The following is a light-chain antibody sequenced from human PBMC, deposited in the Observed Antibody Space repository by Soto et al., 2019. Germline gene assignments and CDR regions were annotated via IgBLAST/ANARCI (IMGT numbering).Light chain of an antibody. V-gene: IGKV3-20*01. CDR2: GAS. J-gene: IGKJ2*02. Sequence: EIVLTQSPGTLSLSPGERATLSCRASQSVSSSYLAWYQHKPGQAPRLLIYGASSRANGIPDRFSGSGSGTDFPITISRLEPEDFAVYYCQQCGSSPRTFGQGTKLEIK. CDR1: QSVSSSY. CDR3: QQCGSSPRT.